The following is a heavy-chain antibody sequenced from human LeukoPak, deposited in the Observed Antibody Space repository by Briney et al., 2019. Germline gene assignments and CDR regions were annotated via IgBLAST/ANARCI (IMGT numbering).Heavy chain of an antibody. CDR2: IKQDGSEK. J-gene: IGHJ3*02. V-gene: IGHV3-7*01. Sequence: GGSLRLSCAASGFTFSNYWMSWVRQAPGKGLEWVANIKQDGSEKYYVDSVKGRFTISRDNAKNSLYLQMNSLRAEDTAVYYCASPSRPGSFDIWGQGTMVIVSS. D-gene: IGHD2-2*01. CDR1: GFTFSNYW. CDR3: ASPSRPGSFDI.